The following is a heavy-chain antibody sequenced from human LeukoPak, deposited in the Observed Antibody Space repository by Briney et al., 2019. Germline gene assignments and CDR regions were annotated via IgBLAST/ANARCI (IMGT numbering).Heavy chain of an antibody. CDR3: ARSGSYYFDY. CDR1: GRYFSGYY. D-gene: IGHD1-26*01. CDR2: IYYSGST. J-gene: IGHJ4*02. V-gene: IGHV4-59*01. Sequence: HPSETLSLTCAVYGRYFSGYYWGWIRQPPGKGLEWIGYIYYSGSTNYNPSLKSRVTISVDTSKNQFSLKLSSVTAADTAVYYCARSGSYYFDYWGQGTLVTVSS.